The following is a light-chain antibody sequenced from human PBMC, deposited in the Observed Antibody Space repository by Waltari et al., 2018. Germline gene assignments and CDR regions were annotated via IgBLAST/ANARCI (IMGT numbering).Light chain of an antibody. CDR1: ISNLGSNY. Sequence: QSVLTQPPSASETPGQRVIISCSGSISNLGSNYLYWYQQLPGTAPKLLIYRNNQRPSGVPDRFSCSKSGTSASLAISGLRSEDEGVYYCASWDESHYVFGSGTRVTVV. CDR2: RNN. J-gene: IGLJ1*01. V-gene: IGLV1-47*01. CDR3: ASWDESHYV.